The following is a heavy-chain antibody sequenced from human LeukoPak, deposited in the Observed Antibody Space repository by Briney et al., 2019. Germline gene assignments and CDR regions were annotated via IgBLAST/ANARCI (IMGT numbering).Heavy chain of an antibody. V-gene: IGHV3-7*03. CDR3: ARGGGLDV. J-gene: IGHJ6*02. CDR1: GFTFSSYW. CDR2: INHNGNVN. Sequence: GGSLRLSCEASGFTFSSYWMNWARQAPGKGLEWVASINHNGNVNYYVDSAKGRFTISRDNAKNSLYLQMGNLRAEDTAVYFCARGGGLDVWGQGATVTVSS. D-gene: IGHD3-16*01.